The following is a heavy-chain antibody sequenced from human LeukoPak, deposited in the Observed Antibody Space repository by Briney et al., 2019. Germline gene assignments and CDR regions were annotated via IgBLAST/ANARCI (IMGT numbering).Heavy chain of an antibody. Sequence: SETLSLTCTVSGGSISSYSWNWIRQPPGKGLEWIGYIYSSGSTKSNSSLRNRVAISVDTSKNQFSLRLSSVTAADTAVYYCARRGVTTYYYDSNGSMTDAFAVGAEGPMVTVSS. V-gene: IGHV4-59*08. CDR2: IYSSGST. CDR1: GGSISSYS. CDR3: ARRGVTTYYYDSNGSMTDAFAV. D-gene: IGHD3-22*01. J-gene: IGHJ3*01.